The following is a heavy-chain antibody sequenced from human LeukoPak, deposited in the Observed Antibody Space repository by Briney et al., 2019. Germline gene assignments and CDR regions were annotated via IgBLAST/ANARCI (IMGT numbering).Heavy chain of an antibody. J-gene: IGHJ5*02. CDR1: GGSISSSMYY. CDR3: ARDRRSVANWFDP. V-gene: IGHV4-39*07. Sequence: SETLSLTCTVSGGSISSSMYYWGWIRQPPGRGLEWIGNILYSGSTYYNPSLKSRVTISVDTSKNQFSLKLSSVTAADTAVYYCARDRRSVANWFDPWGQGTLVTVSS. CDR2: ILYSGST.